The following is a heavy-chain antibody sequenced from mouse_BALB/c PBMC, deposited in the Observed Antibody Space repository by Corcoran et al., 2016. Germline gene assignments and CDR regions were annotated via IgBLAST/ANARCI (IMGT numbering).Heavy chain of an antibody. CDR1: GYTFTNYG. D-gene: IGHD1-1*01. CDR2: INTYTGEP. J-gene: IGHJ4*01. Sequence: QIQLVQYGPELKKPGETVKISCKASGYTFTNYGMNWVKQAPGKGLKWMGWINTYTGEPTYADDFKGRFAFSLETSASTAYLQINNLKNEDTATYFCARRGSSYAMDYWGQGTSVTVSS. V-gene: IGHV9-3-1*01. CDR3: ARRGSSYAMDY.